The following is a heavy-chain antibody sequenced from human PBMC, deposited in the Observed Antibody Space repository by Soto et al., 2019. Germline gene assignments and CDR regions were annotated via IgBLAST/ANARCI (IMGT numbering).Heavy chain of an antibody. D-gene: IGHD6-13*01. Sequence: QVQLQESGPGLVKPSGTLSLTCAVSGVSISSHDWWTWVRQPPGKGLEWIGESHQSGNTNYNSALESRVTISVDKAKNQFSLKLSSVTVGDTAVYYCATRESSRFYWGQGTLVSVPS. J-gene: IGHJ4*02. CDR2: SHQSGNT. V-gene: IGHV4-4*02. CDR1: GVSISSHDW. CDR3: ATRESSRFY.